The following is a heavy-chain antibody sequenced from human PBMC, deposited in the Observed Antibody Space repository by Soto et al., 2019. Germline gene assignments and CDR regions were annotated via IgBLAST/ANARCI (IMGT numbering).Heavy chain of an antibody. V-gene: IGHV3-64D*08. CDR1: GFTFSDYL. D-gene: IGHD6-19*01. J-gene: IGHJ4*02. CDR2: ISSNGART. Sequence: EVQLVQSGGRLVQPGGSLRLSCSASGFTFSDYLLHWVRQAPGKGLEYVSAISSNGARTFYADSVQGRFIISRDNSNNTLYLQMSSLRSEDTAVYYCVKNRHSTGRDLNELWGQGTLVIVS. CDR3: VKNRHSTGRDLNEL.